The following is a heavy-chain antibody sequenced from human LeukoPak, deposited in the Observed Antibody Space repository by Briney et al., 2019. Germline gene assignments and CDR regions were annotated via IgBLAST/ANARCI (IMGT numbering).Heavy chain of an antibody. Sequence: ASVKVSCKASGYTFTSYYMHWVRQAPGQGLEWMGIINPSGGRTSYAQKFQGRVTMTRDTSTSTVYMELSSLRSDDTAVYYCARRMTTGADFDYWGQGTLVTVSS. V-gene: IGHV1-46*01. J-gene: IGHJ4*02. CDR2: INPSGGRT. CDR1: GYTFTSYY. CDR3: ARRMTTGADFDY. D-gene: IGHD4-17*01.